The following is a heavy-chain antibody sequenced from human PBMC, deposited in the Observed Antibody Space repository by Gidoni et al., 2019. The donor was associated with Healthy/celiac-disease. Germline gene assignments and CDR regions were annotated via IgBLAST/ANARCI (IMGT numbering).Heavy chain of an antibody. CDR2: ISSSSSYI. V-gene: IGHV3-21*01. CDR1: GFPFRIYS. D-gene: IGHD6-19*01. Sequence: EVQLVESGGGLVKPGGSLRLSCAASGFPFRIYSMNWVRQAPGKGLEWVSSISSSSSYIYYADSVKGRFTISRDNAKNSLYLQMNSLRAEDTAVYYCARDSQIPYSSGRDAFDIWGQGTMVTVSS. J-gene: IGHJ3*02. CDR3: ARDSQIPYSSGRDAFDI.